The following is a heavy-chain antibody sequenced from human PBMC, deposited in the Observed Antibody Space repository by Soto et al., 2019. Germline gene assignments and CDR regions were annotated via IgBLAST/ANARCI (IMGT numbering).Heavy chain of an antibody. J-gene: IGHJ4*02. CDR2: IYWDNDK. CDR1: GFSLIGDAVG. D-gene: IGHD5-18*01. V-gene: IGHV2-5*02. Sequence: QITLKESGPTLVKPTQTLTLTCTFSGFSLIGDAVGVGWIRQPPGKALEWLAIIYWDNDKRYSPSLRSRLTIIKDTSKNQVVLTMTNMDPADTATYYCAHSRYSDGYCPFAYWGQGTLVTVSS. CDR3: AHSRYSDGYCPFAY.